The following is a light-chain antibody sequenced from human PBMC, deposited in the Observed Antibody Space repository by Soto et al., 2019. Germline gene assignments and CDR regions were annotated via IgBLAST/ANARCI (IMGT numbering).Light chain of an antibody. CDR1: QSVSSSY. CDR2: GAS. CDR3: QQRSNWPPVT. Sequence: EIVLTQSPVTLSLSPGERATLSCRASQSVSSSYLAWYQQKPGQAPRLLIYGASSRATGIPDRFSDSGSGTDFTLTISSLEPEDFAVYYCQQRSNWPPVTFGGGTKV. V-gene: IGKV3D-20*02. J-gene: IGKJ4*01.